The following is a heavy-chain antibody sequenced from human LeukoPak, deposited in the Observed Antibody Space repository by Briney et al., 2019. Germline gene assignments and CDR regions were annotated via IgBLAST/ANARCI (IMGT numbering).Heavy chain of an antibody. V-gene: IGHV4-59*08. D-gene: IGHD6-13*01. CDR2: IYYSGST. CDR1: GGSISSYY. Sequence: SETLSLTCTVSGGSISSYYWSWIRQPPGKGLEWIGYIYYSGSTNYNPSLKSRVTISVDTSKNQFSLKLSSVTAPDTAVYYCARHPITRYSSSWYYFDYWGQGTLVTVSS. J-gene: IGHJ4*02. CDR3: ARHPITRYSSSWYYFDY.